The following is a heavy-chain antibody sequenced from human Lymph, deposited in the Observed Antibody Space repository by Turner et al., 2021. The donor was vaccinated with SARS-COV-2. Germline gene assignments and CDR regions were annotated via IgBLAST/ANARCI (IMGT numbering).Heavy chain of an antibody. V-gene: IGHV4-39*01. J-gene: IGHJ4*02. CDR3: ARNDRVVVQSFDY. D-gene: IGHD3-22*01. Sequence: QLQLQESGPGLVKPSETLSLTCTVSGGSISSSSYYWGWIRQPPGKGLEWIGNIYYSGRTYYNLSLKRRVTISVDTSKNQFSLKLSSVTAADTAVYYWARNDRVVVQSFDYWGQGTLVTVSS. CDR1: GGSISSSSYY. CDR2: IYYSGRT.